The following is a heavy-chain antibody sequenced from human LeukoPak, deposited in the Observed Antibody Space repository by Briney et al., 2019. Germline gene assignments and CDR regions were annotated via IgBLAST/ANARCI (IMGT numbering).Heavy chain of an antibody. CDR3: ARQRFLEWYFDY. CDR2: IFYSGST. CDR1: GGSISGFY. Sequence: PSETLSLTCTVSGGSISGFYWSWIRQPPGKELQWIGSIFYSGSTNYNPSLKSRATISVDTSKNQFSLKLGSVTAADTAVYYCARQRFLEWYFDYWGQGTLVTVSS. D-gene: IGHD3-3*01. J-gene: IGHJ4*02. V-gene: IGHV4-59*08.